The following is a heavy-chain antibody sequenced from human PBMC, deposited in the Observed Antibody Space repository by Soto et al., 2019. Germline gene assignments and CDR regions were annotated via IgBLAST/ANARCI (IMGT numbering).Heavy chain of an antibody. Sequence: ASVKVSCKASGYTFTSYGISLVRQAPGQGLEWMGWISAYNGSTSYAQKFQGRVTMTRDTSTSTVYMELSSLRSEDTAVYYCARDLGANDAFDIWGQGTMVTVSS. CDR3: ARDLGANDAFDI. V-gene: IGHV1-18*01. D-gene: IGHD1-26*01. CDR1: GYTFTSYG. J-gene: IGHJ3*02. CDR2: ISAYNGST.